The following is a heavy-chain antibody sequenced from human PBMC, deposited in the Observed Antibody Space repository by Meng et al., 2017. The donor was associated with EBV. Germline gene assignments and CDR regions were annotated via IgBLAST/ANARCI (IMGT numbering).Heavy chain of an antibody. CDR1: GGPFRYYA. Sequence: VSLVESAAEVKKPGSSGKVSCKTSGGPFRYYAISWVRQAPGQGLEWLGGFLPRLGAPNYAQKFHGRVKITADESTSTHYMDLSSLRSEDTAIYYCASESGRGYTPDYWGQGTLVTVSS. CDR2: FLPRLGAP. CDR3: ASESGRGYTPDY. J-gene: IGHJ4*02. V-gene: IGHV1-69*01. D-gene: IGHD3-10*01.